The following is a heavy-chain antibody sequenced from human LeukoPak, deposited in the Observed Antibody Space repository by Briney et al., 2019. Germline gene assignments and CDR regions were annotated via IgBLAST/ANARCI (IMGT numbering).Heavy chain of an antibody. V-gene: IGHV1-2*02. Sequence: ASVEISFKASGYPFTCYYMHWVRPGPGQGLGWVGWINPNRGCTNYARKFEGRVTMTRDTSISTAYMELSRLRSDDTAVYYCARTRVGATSRQAWFGFDPWGQGTLVTVSS. CDR1: GYPFTCYY. D-gene: IGHD1-26*01. J-gene: IGHJ5*02. CDR2: INPNRGCT. CDR3: ARTRVGATSRQAWFGFDP.